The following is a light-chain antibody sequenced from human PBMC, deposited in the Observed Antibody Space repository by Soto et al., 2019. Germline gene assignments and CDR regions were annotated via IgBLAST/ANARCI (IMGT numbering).Light chain of an antibody. CDR3: QQYGTSEII. Sequence: SVLTLYTSNLSLSPGGTATPSRRTSQSVSNTYVARYQQKPGQAPRLLIYDTSSRVTGIPDRFSGSGSGTDFTLTISRLEPEDFAVFYCQQYGTSEIIFGQGTRLEIK. CDR1: QSVSNTY. V-gene: IGKV3-20*01. CDR2: DTS. J-gene: IGKJ5*01.